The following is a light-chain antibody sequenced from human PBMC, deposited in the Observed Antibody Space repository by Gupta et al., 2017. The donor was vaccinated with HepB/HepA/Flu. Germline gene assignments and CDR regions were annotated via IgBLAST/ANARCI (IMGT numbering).Light chain of an antibody. CDR2: GNS. Sequence: QSVRTQPPSVSGAPGQRVTISCTGSSSNIGAGYDVHWYQQLPGTAPKLLIYGNSNRPSVVHDRFSGSKSGTSASLAITGLQAEDEADYYCQSYDSSLSGRVFGGGTKLTVL. CDR1: SSNIGAGYD. V-gene: IGLV1-40*01. J-gene: IGLJ2*01. CDR3: QSYDSSLSGRV.